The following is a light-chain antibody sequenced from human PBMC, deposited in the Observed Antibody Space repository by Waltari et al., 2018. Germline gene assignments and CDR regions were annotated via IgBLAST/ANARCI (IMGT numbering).Light chain of an antibody. Sequence: FILTQSHSVSESPGRTVTISCSGSGGRFATNYVQLYHQRPGSAPPTVFYASQQRPGSAPTTVIYADNQRPSGVPDRFSGSVDSSSNSASLTISGLQTEDEADYYCQSYDGDRSWVFGGGTKLTVL. CDR1: GGRFATNY. CDR2: ADN. CDR3: QSYDGDRSWV. V-gene: IGLV6-57*02. J-gene: IGLJ3*02.